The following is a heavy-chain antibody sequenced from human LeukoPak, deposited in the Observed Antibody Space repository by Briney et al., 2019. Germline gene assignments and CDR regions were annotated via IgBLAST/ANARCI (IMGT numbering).Heavy chain of an antibody. J-gene: IGHJ4*02. V-gene: IGHV4-59*01. CDR2: IHYSGAT. D-gene: IGHD6-13*01. CDR1: GGSISSNY. CDR3: ARDAAGFNSSWEFDY. Sequence: PSETLSLTCTVSGGSISSNYWSWIRQPPGKGLEWIGYIHYSGATNYNPSLKSRVTVSADTSKNQFSLKLSSVTAADKAMYYCARDAAGFNSSWEFDYWGQGTLVTVSS.